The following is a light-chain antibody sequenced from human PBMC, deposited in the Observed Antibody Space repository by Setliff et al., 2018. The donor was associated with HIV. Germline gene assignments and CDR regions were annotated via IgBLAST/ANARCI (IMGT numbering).Light chain of an antibody. J-gene: IGLJ1*01. CDR2: QAT. Sequence: QSVLTQPASVSGSPGQSITISCTGTSSDVGRYNLVSWYQQHPGKAPKLMIYQATKRPSGVSNRFSGSKSGNTASLTISGLQAEDEADYYCCSNTGSNTYVFGTGTKGT. CDR3: CSNTGSNTYV. CDR1: SSDVGRYNL. V-gene: IGLV2-23*01.